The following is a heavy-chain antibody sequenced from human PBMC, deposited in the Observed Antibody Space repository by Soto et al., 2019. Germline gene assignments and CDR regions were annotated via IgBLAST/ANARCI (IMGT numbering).Heavy chain of an antibody. CDR1: GYTFTSYA. CDR3: ASGEIIGYCSGGSCSADY. CDR2: INAGNGNT. V-gene: IGHV1-3*01. D-gene: IGHD2-15*01. Sequence: QVPLVQSGAEVKKPGASVKVSCKASGYTFTSYAMHWVRQAPGQRLEWMGWINAGNGNTKYSQKFQGRVTITRDTSASTAYMELSSLRSEDTAVYYCASGEIIGYCSGGSCSADYWGQGTLVTVSS. J-gene: IGHJ4*02.